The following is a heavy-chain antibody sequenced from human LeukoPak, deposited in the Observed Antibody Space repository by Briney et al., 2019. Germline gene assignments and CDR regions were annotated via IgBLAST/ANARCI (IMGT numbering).Heavy chain of an antibody. V-gene: IGHV3-21*01. D-gene: IGHD6-19*01. J-gene: IGHJ4*02. CDR3: ARDTGGIAVAGTRERGIRY. Sequence: PGESLRLSCAASGFTFSSYSMNWVRQAPGKGLEWVSSISSSNSYIYHADSLKGRFTISRDNAKNSLYLQMNSLRAEDTAVYYCARDTGGIAVAGTRERGIRYWGQGTLVTVSS. CDR2: ISSSNSYI. CDR1: GFTFSSYS.